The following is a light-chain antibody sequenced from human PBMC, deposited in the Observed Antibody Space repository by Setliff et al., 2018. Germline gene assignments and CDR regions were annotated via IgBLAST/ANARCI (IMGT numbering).Light chain of an antibody. CDR3: CSYAGSRTYVI. Sequence: QSALTQPASVSGSPGQSITISCTGTSSDVGSYNLVSWYQQFPGKAPKLMIYEVSKRPPGVSNRFSGSKSGNTASLTISGLQAEDEADYYCCSYAGSRTYVIFGGGTKGTVL. CDR2: EVS. V-gene: IGLV2-23*02. CDR1: SSDVGSYNL. J-gene: IGLJ2*01.